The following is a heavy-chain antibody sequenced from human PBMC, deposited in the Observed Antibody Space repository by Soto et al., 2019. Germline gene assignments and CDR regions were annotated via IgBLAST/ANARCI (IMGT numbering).Heavy chain of an antibody. CDR3: ARGPIIAHYDFWSGYYGRGYSYGRDAFDI. D-gene: IGHD3-3*01. CDR2: MNPNSGNT. V-gene: IGHV1-8*01. J-gene: IGHJ3*02. Sequence: ASVKVSCKASGYTFTSYDINWVRQATGQGREWMGWMNPNSGNTGYAQKFQGRVTMTRNTSISTAYMELSSLRSEDTAVYYCARGPIIAHYDFWSGYYGRGYSYGRDAFDIWGQGTMVTVSS. CDR1: GYTFTSYD.